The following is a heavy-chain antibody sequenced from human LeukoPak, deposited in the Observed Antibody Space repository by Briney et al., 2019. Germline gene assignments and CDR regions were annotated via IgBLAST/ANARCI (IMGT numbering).Heavy chain of an antibody. D-gene: IGHD2-2*01. V-gene: IGHV1-2*02. J-gene: IGHJ5*02. CDR2: INLNGGGT. Sequence: ASVKVSCKASGYTFTGYYMHWVRQAPGQGLEWMGWINLNGGGTNYAQKFQDRVTMTRDTSISTAYMELSRLRSDDTAVYYCARDLGCSTSCYSGPWGQGTLVTVSS. CDR3: ARDLGCSTSCYSGP. CDR1: GYTFTGYY.